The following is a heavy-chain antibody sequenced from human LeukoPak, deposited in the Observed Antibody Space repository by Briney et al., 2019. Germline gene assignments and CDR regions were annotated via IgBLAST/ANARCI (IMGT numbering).Heavy chain of an antibody. Sequence: SSETLSLTCTVSGGSISSYYWRWIRQPPGKGLEWIGYIYYTGSTNYNPSLKSRVTISVDTSKNQFSLKLSSVTAADTAVYYCARDHYDSSGYYLDYWGQGTLVTVSS. V-gene: IGHV4-59*01. D-gene: IGHD3-22*01. CDR2: IYYTGST. J-gene: IGHJ4*02. CDR3: ARDHYDSSGYYLDY. CDR1: GGSISSYY.